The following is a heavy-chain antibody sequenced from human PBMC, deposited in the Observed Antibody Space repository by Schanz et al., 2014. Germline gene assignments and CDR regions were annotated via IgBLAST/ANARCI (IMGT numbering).Heavy chain of an antibody. V-gene: IGHV1-69*08. CDR3: AREVGLYDSGWFDP. CDR1: GGTFSSDT. D-gene: IGHD3-22*01. Sequence: QVQLVQSGAEVKKPGSSVKVSCKLSGGTFSSDTFSWVRQAPGQGLEWMGRIVPIAGITNYAQRFQGRVTITAYKASDTANMELSSLRSEDTAVYYCAREVGLYDSGWFDPWGQGTLVTVSS. J-gene: IGHJ5*02. CDR2: IVPIAGIT.